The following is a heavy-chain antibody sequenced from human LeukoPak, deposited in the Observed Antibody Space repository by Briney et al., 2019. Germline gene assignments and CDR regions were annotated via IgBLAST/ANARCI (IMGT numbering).Heavy chain of an antibody. V-gene: IGHV3-74*01. CDR3: AKAASSSWPSYYYGMDV. CDR2: INTDGSIT. J-gene: IGHJ6*02. D-gene: IGHD6-13*01. Sequence: AGGSLRLSCAASGFTFSDYWIHWVRQAPGKGLVWVSRINTDGSITNYADSVKGRFTISKDNSKNTVYLQMSSLRVDDTAVYYCAKAASSSWPSYYYGMDVWGQGTTVTVSS. CDR1: GFTFSDYW.